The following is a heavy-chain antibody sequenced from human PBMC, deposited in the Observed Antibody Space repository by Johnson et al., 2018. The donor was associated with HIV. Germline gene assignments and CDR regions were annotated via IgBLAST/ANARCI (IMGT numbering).Heavy chain of an antibody. D-gene: IGHD6-13*01. CDR1: GFTFSSYA. CDR2: ISYDGSNK. Sequence: QVQLVESGGGVVQPGRSLRLSCAASGFTFSSYAMHWVRQAPGKGLEWVAVISYDGSNKYYADSVKGRFTISRDNSKNTLYLQMNSLRAEDTAVYYCASLIAAAGGDAFDIWGQGTMVTVSS. J-gene: IGHJ3*02. CDR3: ASLIAAAGGDAFDI. V-gene: IGHV3-30-3*01.